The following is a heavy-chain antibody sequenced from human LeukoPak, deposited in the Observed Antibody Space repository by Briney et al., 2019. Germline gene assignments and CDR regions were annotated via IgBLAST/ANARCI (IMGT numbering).Heavy chain of an antibody. V-gene: IGHV4-34*01. D-gene: IGHD3-10*01. CDR3: ARGPLYGSGSYWVDY. Sequence: SETLSLTCAVYGGPFSGYYWSWIRQPPGKGLEWIGEINHSGSTNYNPSLKSRVTISVDTSKNQFSLKLSSVTAADTAVYYCARGPLYGSGSYWVDYWGQGTLVTVSS. CDR2: INHSGST. CDR1: GGPFSGYY. J-gene: IGHJ4*02.